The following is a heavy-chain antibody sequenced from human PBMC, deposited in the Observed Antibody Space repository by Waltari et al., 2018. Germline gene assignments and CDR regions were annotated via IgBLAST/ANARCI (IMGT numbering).Heavy chain of an antibody. CDR3: AKVQDTDLYYFEN. CDR1: GFTFSSYG. CDR2: ISYDESNK. J-gene: IGHJ4*02. D-gene: IGHD3-3*01. V-gene: IGHV3-30*18. Sequence: QVQLVESGGGVVQPGRSLRLSCTAPGFTFSSYGMHWVRQAPGKGLGWVAGISYDESNKFYGDSVKGRFTISRDNSKNTLYLQMHSLRAEDTAVYYCAKVQDTDLYYFENWGQGTLVTVSS.